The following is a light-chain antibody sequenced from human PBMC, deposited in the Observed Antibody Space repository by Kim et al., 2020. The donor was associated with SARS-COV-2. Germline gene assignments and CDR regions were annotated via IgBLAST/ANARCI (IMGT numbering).Light chain of an antibody. CDR1: SLKNFY. J-gene: IGLJ1*01. Sequence: SSELTQDPAVSVALGQTVRITCQGDSLKNFYATWYQQKPGQAPLLVIYGKNKRPSGIPDRSSGSNSGNTASLTITGALAEDEADYYCNSRDSRGEGVFGAGTKVTVL. V-gene: IGLV3-19*01. CDR3: NSRDSRGEGV. CDR2: GKN.